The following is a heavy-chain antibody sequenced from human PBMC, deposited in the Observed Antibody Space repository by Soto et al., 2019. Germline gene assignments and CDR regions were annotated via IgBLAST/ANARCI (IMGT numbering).Heavy chain of an antibody. Sequence: GASVKVSCKASGGTFSSYAISWVRQAPGQGLEWMGGIIPIFGTANYAQKFQGRVTITADESTSTAYMELSSLRSEDTAVYYCARGGSYDYYYGMDVWGQGTTGTVSS. V-gene: IGHV1-69*13. CDR3: ARGGSYDYYYGMDV. J-gene: IGHJ6*02. CDR1: GGTFSSYA. CDR2: IIPIFGTA.